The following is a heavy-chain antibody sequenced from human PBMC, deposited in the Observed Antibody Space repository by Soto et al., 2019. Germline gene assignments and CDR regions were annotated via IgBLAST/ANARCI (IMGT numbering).Heavy chain of an antibody. CDR2: ISGSGGSE. CDR3: AKGDTTMITDYYAMDV. CDR1: GFTFTSYA. V-gene: IGHV3-23*01. J-gene: IGHJ6*02. Sequence: LRLSCAVSGFTFTSYAMTLVRQAPGKGLEWVSAISGSGGSEFYADSVKGRFTISRDNSKNTLYLQMKSLRAEDTALYYCAKGDTTMITDYYAMDVWGQGTTVTVSS. D-gene: IGHD5-18*01.